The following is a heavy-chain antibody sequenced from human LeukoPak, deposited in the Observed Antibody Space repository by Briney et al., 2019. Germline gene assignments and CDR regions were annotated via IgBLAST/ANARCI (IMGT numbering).Heavy chain of an antibody. Sequence: ASVKVSCKASGYTFTSYGISWVRQAPGQGLEWMGWISAYNGNTNYAQKLRGRVTMTTDTSTSTAYMELRSLRSDDTAVYYCAGITYGSGSYVPDAFDIWGQGTMVTVSS. V-gene: IGHV1-18*01. CDR1: GYTFTSYG. CDR2: ISAYNGNT. J-gene: IGHJ3*02. D-gene: IGHD3-10*01. CDR3: AGITYGSGSYVPDAFDI.